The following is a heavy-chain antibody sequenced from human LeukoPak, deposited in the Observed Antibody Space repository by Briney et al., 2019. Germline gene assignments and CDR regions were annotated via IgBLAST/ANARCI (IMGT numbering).Heavy chain of an antibody. D-gene: IGHD3-22*01. Sequence: ASVKVSCKASGYTFTSYYMHWVRQAPGQGLEWMGWISAYNGNTNYAQKLQGRVTMTTDTSTSTAYMELRSLRSDDTAVYYCARGPLYYYDSSGPDAFDIWGQGTMVTVPS. CDR3: ARGPLYYYDSSGPDAFDI. CDR1: GYTFTSYY. CDR2: ISAYNGNT. J-gene: IGHJ3*02. V-gene: IGHV1-18*04.